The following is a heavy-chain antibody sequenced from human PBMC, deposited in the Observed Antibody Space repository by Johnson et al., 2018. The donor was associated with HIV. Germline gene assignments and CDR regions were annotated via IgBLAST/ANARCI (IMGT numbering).Heavy chain of an antibody. D-gene: IGHD1-26*01. CDR2: ISWKSGNT. J-gene: IGHJ3*01. CDR3: AKDNVVGALTRWGNRAFDS. CDR1: GFTFDEYV. Sequence: VQLVEFGGGWVQPGRSLRVSCAASGFTFDEYVIHWVRQAPGKGLEWVSGISWKSGNTGYADSVKGRFTISRDNAKNFVHLQMNSLRADDTALYYCAKDNVVGALTRWGNRAFDSWGQGTMVTVSS. V-gene: IGHV3-9*01.